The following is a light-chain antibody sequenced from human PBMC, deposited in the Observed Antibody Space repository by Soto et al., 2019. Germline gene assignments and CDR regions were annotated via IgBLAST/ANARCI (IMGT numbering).Light chain of an antibody. CDR2: GAS. J-gene: IGKJ4*01. CDR1: QTIRGD. V-gene: IGKV3-15*01. Sequence: EVRRSRSPAALSESVGEGDNLSVRASQTIRGDLAWYQQKPGQTPRLLIYGASTRATGVPARFSGSGSGTEFTLTISRLQSEDAAVYYCQQFNNWPLTFGGGTKVAIK. CDR3: QQFNNWPLT.